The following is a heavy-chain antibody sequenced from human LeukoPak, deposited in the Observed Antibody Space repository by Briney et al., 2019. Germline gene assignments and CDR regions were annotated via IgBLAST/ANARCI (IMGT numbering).Heavy chain of an antibody. Sequence: PGRSLRLSREPSGFSFRNYAMDWVRQAPGKGLECVATISYDGSNKYYGDSVKGRFTISRDNSRNTLYLQMNSLRAEDTAVYYCAREDDAFDIWGQGTMVTVSS. V-gene: IGHV3-30*04. J-gene: IGHJ3*02. CDR2: ISYDGSNK. CDR3: AREDDAFDI. CDR1: GFSFRNYA.